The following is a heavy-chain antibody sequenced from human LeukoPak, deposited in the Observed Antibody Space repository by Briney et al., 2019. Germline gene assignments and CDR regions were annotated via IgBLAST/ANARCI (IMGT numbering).Heavy chain of an antibody. Sequence: ASVKVSCKASGYTFNTYAINWVRQAPGQGLEWMGWIHTYTEYPSYAQGFTGRFVFSLDTSVSTAYLQISSLKAEDTGVYYCARERYICSGGSCYFDYWGQGTLVTVSS. J-gene: IGHJ4*02. CDR1: GYTFNTYA. CDR2: IHTYTEYP. D-gene: IGHD2-15*01. V-gene: IGHV7-4-1*02. CDR3: ARERYICSGGSCYFDY.